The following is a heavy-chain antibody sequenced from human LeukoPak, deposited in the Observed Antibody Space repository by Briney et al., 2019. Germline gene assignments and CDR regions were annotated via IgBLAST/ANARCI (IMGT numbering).Heavy chain of an antibody. V-gene: IGHV4-59*01. J-gene: IGHJ6*03. Sequence: SETLSLTCSVSGGSMSSYYWSWIRQSPGKGLEWIGYIYHSGSTDYNPSLKSRVTMSVDTSKNQFSLKVSSVTAADTAVYYCARVFDSGSQAYFYYMDVWGKGTTVTISS. CDR3: ARVFDSGSQAYFYYMDV. D-gene: IGHD3-10*01. CDR1: GGSMSSYY. CDR2: IYHSGST.